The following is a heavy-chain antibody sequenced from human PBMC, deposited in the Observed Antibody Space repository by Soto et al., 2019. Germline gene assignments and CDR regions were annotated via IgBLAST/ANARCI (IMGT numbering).Heavy chain of an antibody. D-gene: IGHD2-21*02. Sequence: EVQLVESGGGLVKPGGSLRLSCAASGFTVNHYSMNWVRQAPGKGLEWVSVISGSGYIHYADSVKGRFTISRDNAKNSLYLQMNSLRAEDTAVYYCARDLGGDWDYWGQGTLATVSS. J-gene: IGHJ4*02. V-gene: IGHV3-21*01. CDR1: GFTVNHYS. CDR2: ISGSGYI. CDR3: ARDLGGDWDY.